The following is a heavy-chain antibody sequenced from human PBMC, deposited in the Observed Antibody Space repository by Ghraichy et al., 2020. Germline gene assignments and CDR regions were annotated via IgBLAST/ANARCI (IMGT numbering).Heavy chain of an antibody. J-gene: IGHJ5*02. CDR3: ARDGDCSSTSCYKDWFDP. Sequence: ASVKVSCKASGYTFTGYYMHWVRQAPGQGLEWMGRINPNSGGTNYAQKFQGRVTMTRDTSISTAYMELSRLRSDDTAVYYCARDGDCSSTSCYKDWFDPWGQGTLVTVSS. V-gene: IGHV1-2*06. CDR2: INPNSGGT. D-gene: IGHD2-2*02. CDR1: GYTFTGYY.